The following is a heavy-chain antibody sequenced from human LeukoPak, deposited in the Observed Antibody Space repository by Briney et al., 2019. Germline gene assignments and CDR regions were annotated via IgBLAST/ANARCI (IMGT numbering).Heavy chain of an antibody. Sequence: PSETLSLTCTVSGGSISSSSYYWGWIRQPPGKGLEWIGSIYYSGSTYYNPSLKSRVTISVDTSKNQFSLKLSSVTAADTAVYYCARQAQLRYDFWSGYYPQNYYYGMDVWGQGTTVTVSS. CDR1: GGSISSSSYY. J-gene: IGHJ6*02. V-gene: IGHV4-39*01. CDR3: ARQAQLRYDFWSGYYPQNYYYGMDV. D-gene: IGHD3-3*01. CDR2: IYYSGST.